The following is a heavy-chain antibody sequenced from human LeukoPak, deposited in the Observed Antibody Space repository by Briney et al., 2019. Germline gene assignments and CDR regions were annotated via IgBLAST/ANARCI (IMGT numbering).Heavy chain of an antibody. CDR1: GYSISSGYY. J-gene: IGHJ4*02. CDR2: IYHSGST. D-gene: IGHD6-13*01. V-gene: IGHV4-38-2*02. CDR3: ARVRAAAIPYYFDY. Sequence: SETLSLTCTVSGYSISSGYYWGWIRQPPGKGLEWIGSIYHSGSTYYNPSLKSRVTISVDTSKNQFSLNLNSVTAADTAVYYCARVRAAAIPYYFDYWGQGTLVTVSS.